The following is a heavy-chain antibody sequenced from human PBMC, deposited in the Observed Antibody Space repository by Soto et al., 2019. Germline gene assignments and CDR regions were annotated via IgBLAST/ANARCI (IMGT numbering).Heavy chain of an antibody. CDR1: GFTFSGFG. J-gene: IGHJ6*02. V-gene: IGHV3-30*03. Sequence: GGSLRLYSSASGFTFSGFGMHWVRQAPGKGLECVAIISYDDTKEYYADSVKGRFTISRDNSKTTLYLQMSSLRAEDTAVYYCARDQYDFWSSYGPYYYGMAVWGQGNTVTVSS. CDR3: ARDQYDFWSSYGPYYYGMAV. D-gene: IGHD3-3*01. CDR2: ISYDDTKE.